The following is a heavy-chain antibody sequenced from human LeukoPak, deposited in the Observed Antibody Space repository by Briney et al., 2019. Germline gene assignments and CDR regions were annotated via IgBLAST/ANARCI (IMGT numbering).Heavy chain of an antibody. CDR3: ARDIMTHYYYGMDV. J-gene: IGHJ6*02. CDR2: ISSSSSTI. Sequence: GGSLRLSCAASGFTFSSYSMSWVRQAPGKGLEWVSYISSSSSTIYYADSVKGRFTISRDNAKNSLYLQMNSLRDEDTAVYYCARDIMTHYYYGMDVWGQGTTDTVSS. V-gene: IGHV3-48*02. CDR1: GFTFSSYS.